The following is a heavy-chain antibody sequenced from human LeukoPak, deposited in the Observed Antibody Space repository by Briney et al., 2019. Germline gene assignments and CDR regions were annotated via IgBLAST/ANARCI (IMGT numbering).Heavy chain of an antibody. CDR3: ARASYRYCSGGSCYSVWFDP. J-gene: IGHJ5*02. D-gene: IGHD2-15*01. CDR2: IYHSGST. V-gene: IGHV4-30-2*01. CDR1: GGSISSGGYS. Sequence: SETLSLTCAVSGGSISSGGYSWSWIRQPPGKGLEWIGYIYHSGSTYYNPSLKSRVTISIDRSKNQFSLKLSSVTAADTAVYYCARASYRYCSGGSCYSVWFDPWGQGTLVTVSS.